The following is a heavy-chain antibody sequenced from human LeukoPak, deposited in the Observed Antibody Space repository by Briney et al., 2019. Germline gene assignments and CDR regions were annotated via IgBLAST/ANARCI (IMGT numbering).Heavy chain of an antibody. V-gene: IGHV3-7*05. J-gene: IGHJ4*02. CDR3: SSGPNFDY. CDR2: MNQDGSVR. CDR1: GFTFSSDR. D-gene: IGHD3/OR15-3a*01. Sequence: PGGSLRLSCAASGFTFSSDRMSWVRQAPGKGLEWVANMNQDGSVRQYVDSVKGRFTISRDNAKNSLFLQMNSLRAEDTAVYFCSSGPNFDYWGQGTLVTVSS.